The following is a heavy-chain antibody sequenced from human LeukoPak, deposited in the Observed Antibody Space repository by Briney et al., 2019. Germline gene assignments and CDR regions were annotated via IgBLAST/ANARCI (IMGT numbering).Heavy chain of an antibody. D-gene: IGHD3-22*01. CDR1: GGSISSYY. CDR3: ARCYYYDSSGYYCGYFQH. Sequence: PSETLSLTCTVSGGSISSYYWSWIRQPPGKGLEWIGYIYYSGSTNYNPSLKSRVTISVDTSKNQFSLKLSSVTAADTAVYYCARCYYYDSSGYYCGYFQHWGQGTLVTVSS. V-gene: IGHV4-59*08. CDR2: IYYSGST. J-gene: IGHJ1*01.